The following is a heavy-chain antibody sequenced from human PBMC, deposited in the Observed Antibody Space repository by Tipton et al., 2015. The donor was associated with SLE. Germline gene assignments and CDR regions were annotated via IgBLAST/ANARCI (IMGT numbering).Heavy chain of an antibody. CDR1: GITVSNYE. D-gene: IGHD3-3*01. J-gene: IGHJ3*02. CDR2: IGTAGDT. Sequence: SLRLSCSGSGITVSNYEMHWVRQLPGKGLEWVSTIGTAGDTYYPDSVKGRFTISRDSAKNSIYLQMNSLRGGDTAVYYCARRKMSDFWNSYLGAFDIWGQGTMVTVSS. V-gene: IGHV3-13*01. CDR3: ARRKMSDFWNSYLGAFDI.